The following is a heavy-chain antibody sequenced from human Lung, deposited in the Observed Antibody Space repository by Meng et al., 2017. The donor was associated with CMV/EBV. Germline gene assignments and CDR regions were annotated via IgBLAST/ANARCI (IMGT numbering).Heavy chain of an antibody. V-gene: IGHV4-4*02. Sequence: VQLRELAQALVKPSATLSSTCAVLGASINNHNWWAWVRQPPGKGLEWIGEIPHRGSSAYNPSLKSRVSMSIDKSKNQFSLKLTSVTAADTAVYHCLRRSGGSVWGQGTLVTVSS. D-gene: IGHD3-10*01. CDR1: GASINNHNW. J-gene: IGHJ1*01. CDR3: LRRSGGSV. CDR2: IPHRGSS.